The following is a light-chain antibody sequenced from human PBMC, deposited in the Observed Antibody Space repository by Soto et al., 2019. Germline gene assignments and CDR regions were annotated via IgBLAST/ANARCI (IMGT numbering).Light chain of an antibody. CDR2: AAS. Sequence: DIQMTQSPSSLSASVGDRVTITCRTSQSISGYLNWYRHKPGKAPTLLIYAASTLQSGVPSRFSGSGSGTDFTLTISNLQPEDVATYYCQQGKSFPLTFGGGTKVDIK. CDR1: QSISGY. V-gene: IGKV1-39*01. J-gene: IGKJ4*01. CDR3: QQGKSFPLT.